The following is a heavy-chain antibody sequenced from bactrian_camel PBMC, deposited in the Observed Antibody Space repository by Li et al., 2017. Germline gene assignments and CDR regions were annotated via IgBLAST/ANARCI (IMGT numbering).Heavy chain of an antibody. CDR3: ARGEDFGV. CDR2: IDADGST. V-gene: IGHV3S53*01. CDR1: GFPYRNPC. J-gene: IGHJ6*01. Sequence: QLVESGGGSVQAGGSLRLSCAASGFPYRNPCLAWFRQVPGKEREGVAAIDADGSTGYADSVKGRFTISRDVANGVVYLQMDSLRPEDSALYYCARGEDFGVWGQGTQVTVS.